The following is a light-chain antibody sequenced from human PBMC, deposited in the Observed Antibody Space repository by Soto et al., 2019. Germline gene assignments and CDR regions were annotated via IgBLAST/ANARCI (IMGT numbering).Light chain of an antibody. CDR2: EVN. CDR3: SSYTSSSTKV. V-gene: IGLV2-14*01. J-gene: IGLJ1*01. Sequence: QSVLTQPASVSGSPGQSITISCTGTSSDVGGYNYVSWYQQHPGKAPKLMIYEVNNRPSGVSNRFSGSRSGNTASLTISGLQDEDEADYYCSSYTSSSTKVFGTGTKLTVL. CDR1: SSDVGGYNY.